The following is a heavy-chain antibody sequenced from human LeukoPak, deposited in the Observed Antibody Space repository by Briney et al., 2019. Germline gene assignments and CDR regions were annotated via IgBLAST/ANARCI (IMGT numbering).Heavy chain of an antibody. CDR1: GFTFSTYA. V-gene: IGHV3-23*01. CDR3: AKSPVSSCRGSFCYPFDY. D-gene: IGHD2-15*01. Sequence: GSLRLSCAASGFTFSTYAMSWVRQIPGKGLEWVSAISGSDDGTYYADSVKGRFTISRDNSRNTLYLQMNTPRAEDTAVYFCAKSPVSSCRGSFCYPFDYWGQGNLVTVSS. J-gene: IGHJ4*02. CDR2: ISGSDDGT.